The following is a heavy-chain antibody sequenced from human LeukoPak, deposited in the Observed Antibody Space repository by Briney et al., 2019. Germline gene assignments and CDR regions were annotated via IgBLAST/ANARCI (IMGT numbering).Heavy chain of an antibody. CDR2: IIPIFGTA. D-gene: IGHD5-24*01. V-gene: IGHV1-69*13. CDR3: ARDGGRGQTNGYNSPLFDP. CDR1: GGTFSSYA. J-gene: IGHJ5*02. Sequence: SVKVSCKASGGTFSSYAISWVRQAPGQGLEWMGGIIPIFGTANYAQKFQGRVTITADESTSTAYMELSSLRSEDTAVYYCARDGGRGQTNGYNSPLFDPWGQGTLVTVSS.